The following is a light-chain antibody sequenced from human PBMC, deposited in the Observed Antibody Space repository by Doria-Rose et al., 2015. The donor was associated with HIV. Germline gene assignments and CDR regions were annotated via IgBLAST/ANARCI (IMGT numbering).Light chain of an antibody. CDR3: QSYDSSLSGYA. Sequence: QTVVTQEPSASEAPGQRVTISCTGSSSNIGAGYDVHWYQQLPGTAPTLLIYGNINLPSGVPDRISGSKSGTSASLAITGLQAEDEADYYCQSYDSSLSGYAFGTGTKVTVL. CDR2: GNI. J-gene: IGLJ1*01. CDR1: SSNIGAGYD. V-gene: IGLV1-40*01.